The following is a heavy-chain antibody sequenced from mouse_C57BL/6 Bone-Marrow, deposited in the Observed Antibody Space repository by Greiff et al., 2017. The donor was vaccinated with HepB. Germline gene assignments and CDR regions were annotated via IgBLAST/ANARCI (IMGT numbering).Heavy chain of an antibody. D-gene: IGHD2-4*01. CDR1: GYTFTDYY. J-gene: IGHJ3*01. V-gene: IGHV1-26*01. CDR3: ARVGLGAWFAY. Sequence: EVQLQQSGPELVKPGASVKISCKASGYTFTDYYMNWVKQSHGKSLEWIGDINPNNGGTSYNQKFKGKDTLTVDKSSSTAYMELRSLTSEDSAVYYCARVGLGAWFAYWGQGTLVTVSA. CDR2: INPNNGGT.